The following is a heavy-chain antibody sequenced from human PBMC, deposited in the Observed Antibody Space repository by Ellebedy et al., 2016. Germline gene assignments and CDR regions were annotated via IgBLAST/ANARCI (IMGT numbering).Heavy chain of an antibody. Sequence: SETLSLXCTVSGYSISSGYYWGWIRQPPGKGLEWIGSIYHSGSTYYNPSLKSRVTISVDTSKNQFSLKLSSVTAADTAVYYCARSRPQLLWFGEFPYYFDYWGQGTLVTVSS. CDR3: ARSRPQLLWFGEFPYYFDY. CDR1: GYSISSGYY. CDR2: IYHSGST. D-gene: IGHD3-10*01. V-gene: IGHV4-38-2*02. J-gene: IGHJ4*02.